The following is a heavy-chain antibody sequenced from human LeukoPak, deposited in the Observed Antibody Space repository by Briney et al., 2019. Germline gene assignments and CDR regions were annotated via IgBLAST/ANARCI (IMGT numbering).Heavy chain of an antibody. CDR2: ISGSGDNT. Sequence: GGSLRLSCAASGFTFSSYGMHWVRQAPGKGLEWVSAISGSGDNTYYADSVKGQFTISRDNSKSTLYLQVNSLRAEDTAVYYCAKGGGWLYYFDYWGQGTLVTVSS. D-gene: IGHD6-19*01. CDR1: GFTFSSYG. V-gene: IGHV3-23*01. J-gene: IGHJ4*02. CDR3: AKGGGWLYYFDY.